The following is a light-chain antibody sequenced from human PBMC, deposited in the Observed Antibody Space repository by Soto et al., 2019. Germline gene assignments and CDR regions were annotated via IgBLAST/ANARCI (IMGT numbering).Light chain of an antibody. Sequence: EIVLTQSPAILSVSPGERATLSCRASQSISRSLAWYQQKPGQAPRLLISDASTRATGIPARFSGSGSGTEFTLTISSLQSEDFATYYCQQSYSTPRTFGQGTKVDIK. CDR2: DAS. V-gene: IGKV3-15*01. CDR3: QQSYSTPRT. J-gene: IGKJ1*01. CDR1: QSISRS.